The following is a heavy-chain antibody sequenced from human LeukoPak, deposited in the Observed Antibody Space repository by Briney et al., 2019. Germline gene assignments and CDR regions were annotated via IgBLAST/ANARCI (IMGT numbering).Heavy chain of an antibody. J-gene: IGHJ6*03. CDR2: IIPIFGTA. Sequence: SVKVPCKASGGTFSSYAISWVRQAPGQGLEWMGGIIPIFGTANYAQKFQGRVTITADKSTSTAYMELSSLRSEDTAVYYCARVGGYYYYYMDVWGKGTTVTVSS. D-gene: IGHD3-16*01. CDR3: ARVGGYYYYYMDV. V-gene: IGHV1-69*06. CDR1: GGTFSSYA.